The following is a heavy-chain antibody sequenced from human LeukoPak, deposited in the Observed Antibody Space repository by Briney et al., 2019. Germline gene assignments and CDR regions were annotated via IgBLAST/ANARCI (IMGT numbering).Heavy chain of an antibody. V-gene: IGHV3-21*01. CDR1: GFTFSSYS. Sequence: GGSLRLSCAASGFTFSSYSMSWVRQAPGKGLEWVSSISSSSNYIYYADSVKGRFTISRDNAKNSLYLQMNSLRAEDTAVYYCARGSSWGRDWFDPWGQGTLVTVSS. J-gene: IGHJ5*02. CDR3: ARGSSWGRDWFDP. D-gene: IGHD6-13*01. CDR2: ISSSSNYI.